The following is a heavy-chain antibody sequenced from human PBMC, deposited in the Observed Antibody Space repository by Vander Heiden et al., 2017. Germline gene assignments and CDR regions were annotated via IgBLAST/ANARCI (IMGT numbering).Heavy chain of an antibody. CDR1: AFTFSDSH. Sequence: EVQLVESGGDLVQPGGSPGLSRAGGAFTFSDSHMDWVRQPPGKGLEGVGRIRNSAGSYTTVYAASVKGRFTVSRDDSKRSVYLQMNSLKTEDTAVYYCCKSEDGNIMDVWGQGTTVTVSS. CDR3: CKSEDGNIMDV. J-gene: IGHJ6*02. D-gene: IGHD2-15*01. CDR2: IRNSAGSYTT. V-gene: IGHV3-72*01.